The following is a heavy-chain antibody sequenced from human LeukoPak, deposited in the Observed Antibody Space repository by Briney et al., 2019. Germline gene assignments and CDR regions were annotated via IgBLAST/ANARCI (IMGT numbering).Heavy chain of an antibody. V-gene: IGHV3-23*01. CDR3: ARDSSLYSSSSGFDY. D-gene: IGHD6-6*01. J-gene: IGHJ4*02. CDR2: ITGDGGGT. CDR1: GFTFRNYV. Sequence: PGGSLRLSCAASGFTFRNYVMSWVRQTPEKGLEWVSAITGDGGGTNHADSVKGRFTIFRDNSKNTLYLQMNSLRAEDTAVYYCARDSSLYSSSSGFDYWGQGTLVTVSS.